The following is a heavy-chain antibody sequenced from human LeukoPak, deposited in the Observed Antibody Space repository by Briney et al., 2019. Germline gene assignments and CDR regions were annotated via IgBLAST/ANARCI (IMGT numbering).Heavy chain of an antibody. V-gene: IGHV1-58*01. Sequence: GASVKVSCKASGFTFTSSAVRWVRQARGQRLEWIGWIVVGSGNTNYAQKFQERVTITRDMSTSTAYMELSSLRSEDTAVYYCAAAFGRWSAGPFDYWGQGTLVTVSS. CDR3: AAAFGRWSAGPFDY. CDR1: GFTFTSSA. J-gene: IGHJ4*02. CDR2: IVVGSGNT. D-gene: IGHD3-10*01.